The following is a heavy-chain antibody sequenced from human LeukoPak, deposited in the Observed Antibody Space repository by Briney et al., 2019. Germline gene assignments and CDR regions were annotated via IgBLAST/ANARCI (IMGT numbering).Heavy chain of an antibody. CDR3: ARGDSSGWYEDNWFDP. CDR2: INPSGGST. CDR1: GYTFTNYY. V-gene: IGHV1-46*01. Sequence: ASVKVSCKASGYTFTNYYIHWVRQAPGQGLECMGIINPSGGSTSYAQKFQGRVTITRDTSASTAYMELSSLRSEDMAVYYCARGDSSGWYEDNWFDPWGQGTLVTVSS. D-gene: IGHD6-19*01. J-gene: IGHJ5*02.